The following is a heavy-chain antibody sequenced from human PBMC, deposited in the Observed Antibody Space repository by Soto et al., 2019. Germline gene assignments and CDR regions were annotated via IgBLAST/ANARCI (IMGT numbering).Heavy chain of an antibody. D-gene: IGHD6-13*01. Sequence: QVQLVQSGAEVKKPGASVKVSCKASGYTFTSYGITWVRQATGQGLEWMGWISAYNGDTNYAQKFQGRVTMTTDTSTTTAYMELRSLTSADTAVYYCVRGASSLPGFYWGQGTLVSVSS. J-gene: IGHJ4*02. CDR3: VRGASSLPGFY. CDR2: ISAYNGDT. CDR1: GYTFTSYG. V-gene: IGHV1-18*01.